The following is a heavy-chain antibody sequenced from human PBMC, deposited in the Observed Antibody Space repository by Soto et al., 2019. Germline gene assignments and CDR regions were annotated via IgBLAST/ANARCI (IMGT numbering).Heavy chain of an antibody. CDR1: GGSISSGNYY. Sequence: PSETLSLTCTVSGGSISSGNYYWTWIRQPPGKGLEWIGYIFYSGTTYYNPSLKSRVTISVDTSKNQFSLKLSSVTAADTAVYYCARDSGWFGECHSCYTGMDVWAQGTTGIVS. CDR2: IFYSGTT. D-gene: IGHD3-10*01. J-gene: IGHJ6*02. V-gene: IGHV4-30-4*01. CDR3: ARDSGWFGECHSCYTGMDV.